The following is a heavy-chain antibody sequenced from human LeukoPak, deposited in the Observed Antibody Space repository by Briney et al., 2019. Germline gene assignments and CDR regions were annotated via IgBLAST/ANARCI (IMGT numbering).Heavy chain of an antibody. CDR3: ARGAYYYVSRGRIVYYFDY. J-gene: IGHJ4*02. CDR2: IYYSGST. Sequence: PSETLSLTCTVSGGSISSYYWSWIRQPPGKGLEWIGYIYYSGSTNYNPSLKSRVTISVDKSKNQFSLKLSSVTAADTAVYYCARGAYYYVSRGRIVYYFDYWGQGALVTVSS. D-gene: IGHD3-10*02. CDR1: GGSISSYY. V-gene: IGHV4-59*12.